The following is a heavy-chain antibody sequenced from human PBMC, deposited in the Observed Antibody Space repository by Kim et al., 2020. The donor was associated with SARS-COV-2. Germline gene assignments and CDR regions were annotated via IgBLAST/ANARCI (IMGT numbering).Heavy chain of an antibody. Sequence: QGRVTITADESTSTAYMELSSLRAEDTAVYYCARDGGNSFLGYYYYGMDVWGQGTTVTVSS. D-gene: IGHD2-21*02. J-gene: IGHJ6*02. CDR3: ARDGGNSFLGYYYYGMDV. V-gene: IGHV1-69*01.